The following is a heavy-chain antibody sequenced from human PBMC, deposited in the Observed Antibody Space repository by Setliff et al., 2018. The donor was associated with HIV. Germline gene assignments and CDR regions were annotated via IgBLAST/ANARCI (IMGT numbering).Heavy chain of an antibody. CDR1: GFTFSSYS. J-gene: IGHJ2*01. CDR2: MSSRSPYI. V-gene: IGHV3-21*01. D-gene: IGHD4-17*01. Sequence: GESLKISCAASGFTFSSYSMNWVRQAPGKGLEWVSSMSSRSPYIYYADSVKGRVIISRDNAKNSLFLQMNSLRAEDTAVYYCARLREGYFDLWGRGTLVTVSS. CDR3: ARLREGYFDL.